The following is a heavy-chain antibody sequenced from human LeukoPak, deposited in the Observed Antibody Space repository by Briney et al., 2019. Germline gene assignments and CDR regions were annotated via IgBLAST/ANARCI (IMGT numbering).Heavy chain of an antibody. V-gene: IGHV4-34*01. Sequence: SETLSLTCAVYGGSFSGYYWSWIRQPPGKGLEWIGEINHSGSTNYSPSLKSRVTISVDTSKNQFSLKLSSVTAADTAVYYCARGHPRGYFDYWGQGTLVTVSS. J-gene: IGHJ4*02. CDR2: INHSGST. CDR3: ARGHPRGYFDY. CDR1: GGSFSGYY.